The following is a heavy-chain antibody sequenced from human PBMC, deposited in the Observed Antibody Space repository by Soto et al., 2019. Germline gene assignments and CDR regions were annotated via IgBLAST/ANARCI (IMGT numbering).Heavy chain of an antibody. V-gene: IGHV2-5*01. Sequence: QITLKESGPTLVKPTQTLTLTCTFSGFSLSTSGVGVGWIRQPPGKALEWLALINSNDDKRYSPSLKSRLTITKDTSKNQVVLTMTNMDPVDTATYYCAHRRVETAADYWGQGTLVTVSS. CDR3: AHRRVETAADY. CDR2: INSNDDK. J-gene: IGHJ4*02. D-gene: IGHD6-25*01. CDR1: GFSLSTSGVG.